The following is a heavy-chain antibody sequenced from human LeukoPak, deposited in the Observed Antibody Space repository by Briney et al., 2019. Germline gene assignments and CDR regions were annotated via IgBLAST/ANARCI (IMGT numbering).Heavy chain of an antibody. V-gene: IGHV1-18*01. CDR3: ARNKSTTLGDY. Sequence: GSSVKVSLKASGYAYSNSGSSWVRQPACREVEWMGWITPYNGYAHYAQKLQGRLTMTTDTSTSTAYMELRSLRSDDTAVYYCARNKSTTLGDYWGQGTLVTVSS. J-gene: IGHJ4*02. CDR2: ITPYNGYA. CDR1: GYAYSNSG. D-gene: IGHD2-2*01.